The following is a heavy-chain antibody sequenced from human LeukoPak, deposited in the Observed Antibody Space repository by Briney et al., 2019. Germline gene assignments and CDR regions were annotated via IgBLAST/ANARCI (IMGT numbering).Heavy chain of an antibody. CDR1: GFTFSSYW. V-gene: IGHV3-7*01. D-gene: IGHD6-13*01. CDR3: ARVISGGSSWVYFDY. J-gene: IGHJ4*02. CDR2: IKQDGSEK. Sequence: PGGSLRLSCAASGFTFSSYWMSWVRQAPGKGLEWVANIKQDGSEKYYVDSVKGRFTISRDNAKNSLYLQMNSLRAEDTAVYYCARVISGGSSWVYFDYWGQGTLVTVSS.